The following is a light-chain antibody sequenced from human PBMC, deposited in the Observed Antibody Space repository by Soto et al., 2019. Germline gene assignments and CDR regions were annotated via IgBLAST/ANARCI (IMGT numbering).Light chain of an antibody. CDR3: PTYCHAALT. CDR2: WAS. CDR1: QSVLHSPNNKNY. Sequence: DIVMTQSPDSLAVSLGERATINCKSSQSVLHSPNNKNYLAWYQKKPGQLPKLLIYWASTRDAGVPDRVSGSGSGEDVTLIISRLQAEDVAVYYCPTYCHAALTFGQGTKVDI. V-gene: IGKV4-1*01. J-gene: IGKJ1*01.